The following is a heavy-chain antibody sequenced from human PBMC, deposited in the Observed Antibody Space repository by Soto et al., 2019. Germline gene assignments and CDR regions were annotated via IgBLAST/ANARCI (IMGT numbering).Heavy chain of an antibody. J-gene: IGHJ6*02. D-gene: IGHD3-10*01. V-gene: IGHV4-4*02. CDR1: GASISSGHW. CDR3: ARGTLWFGAHNYGLDV. Sequence: QVQLQESGPGLVKSSGTLSLTCAVSGASISSGHWWSWVRQPPGKGLEWIGEIYHGGITNYSPSLWSRVTMSVDKSKNQFSLTVDSVTAADTAVYYCARGTLWFGAHNYGLDVWGQGTTVTVSS. CDR2: IYHGGIT.